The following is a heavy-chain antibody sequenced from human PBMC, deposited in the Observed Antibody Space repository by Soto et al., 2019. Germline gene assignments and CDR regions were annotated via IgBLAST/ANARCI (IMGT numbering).Heavy chain of an antibody. CDR1: GFTFSSYA. Sequence: PRGSLRLGCAASGFTFSSYAMHWVRQAPGKGLEWVAVISYDGSNKYYADSVKGRFTISRDNSKNTLYLQMNSLRAEDTAVYYCARDKYSGYDLYYWGQGTLVTVSS. D-gene: IGHD5-12*01. CDR2: ISYDGSNK. V-gene: IGHV3-30-3*01. CDR3: ARDKYSGYDLYY. J-gene: IGHJ4*02.